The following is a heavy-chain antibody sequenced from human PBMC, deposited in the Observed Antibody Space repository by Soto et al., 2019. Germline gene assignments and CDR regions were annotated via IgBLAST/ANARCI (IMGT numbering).Heavy chain of an antibody. J-gene: IGHJ4*02. CDR3: ATNTGIAAAGTAPPFDY. Sequence: QVQLQESGPGLVKPSGTLFLTCAVSGYSISSSDWWSWVRRPPGKGLEWIGEIYHSGSTNYNPSLKSRVTISVDKSKNQFSLKLSSVTAADTAVYYCATNTGIAAAGTAPPFDYWGQGTLVTVSS. D-gene: IGHD6-13*01. V-gene: IGHV4-4*02. CDR1: GYSISSSDW. CDR2: IYHSGST.